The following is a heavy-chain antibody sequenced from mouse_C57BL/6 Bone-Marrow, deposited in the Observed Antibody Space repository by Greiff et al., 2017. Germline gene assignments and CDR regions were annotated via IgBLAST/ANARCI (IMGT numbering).Heavy chain of an antibody. V-gene: IGHV6-3*01. D-gene: IGHD2-14*01. CDR3: TNYRYYAMDY. Sequence: EVKLMESGGGLVQPGGSMKLSCVASGFTFSNYWMNWVRQSPEKGLEWVAQIRLKSDNYATHYAESVKGRFTISRDDSKSSVYLQMNNLRAEDTGIYYCTNYRYYAMDYWGQGTSVTVSS. J-gene: IGHJ4*01. CDR1: GFTFSNYW. CDR2: IRLKSDNYAT.